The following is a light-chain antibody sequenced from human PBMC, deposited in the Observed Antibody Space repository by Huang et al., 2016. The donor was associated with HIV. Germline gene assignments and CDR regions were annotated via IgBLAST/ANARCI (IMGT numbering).Light chain of an antibody. J-gene: IGKJ5*01. CDR1: QSVSNNY. CDR3: QQYGSSPPT. V-gene: IGKV3-20*01. Sequence: EIVLTQFPGTLSLSPGERPTLSCRASQSVSNNYLAWYHHKPGQGPRLRIYGASNRAPGIPERISGSGSGANFTLTISRLEPEDFALYFCQQYGSSPPTFGQGTRLEIK. CDR2: GAS.